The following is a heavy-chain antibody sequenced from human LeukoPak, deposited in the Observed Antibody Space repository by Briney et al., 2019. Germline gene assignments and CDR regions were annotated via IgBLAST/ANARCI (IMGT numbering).Heavy chain of an antibody. CDR2: IHYSGST. CDR3: ARVAGGGYDSGVCDY. V-gene: IGHV4-59*01. D-gene: IGHD5-12*01. J-gene: IGHJ4*02. CDR1: GGSISSYY. Sequence: PSETLSLTCTVPGGSISSYYWGWIRQPPGKGLEWIGYIHYSGSTNYSPSLKSRVTISVDTSKNHFSLRLSSVTAADTAVYYCARVAGGGYDSGVCDYWGQGTLVTVSS.